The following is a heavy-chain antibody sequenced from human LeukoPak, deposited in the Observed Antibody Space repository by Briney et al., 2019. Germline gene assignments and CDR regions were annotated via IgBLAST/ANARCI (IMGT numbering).Heavy chain of an antibody. D-gene: IGHD3-10*01. CDR1: GYTFTGHY. CDR2: INPNSGGT. V-gene: IGHV1-2*02. CDR3: AREGGFHYYGSGSYIG. Sequence: GASVKVSCKASGYTFTGHYMHWVRQAPGQGLEWMGWINPNSGGTNYAQKFQGRVTMTRDTSISTAYMELSRLRSDNTAVYYCAREGGFHYYGSGSYIGWGQGTLVTVSS. J-gene: IGHJ4*02.